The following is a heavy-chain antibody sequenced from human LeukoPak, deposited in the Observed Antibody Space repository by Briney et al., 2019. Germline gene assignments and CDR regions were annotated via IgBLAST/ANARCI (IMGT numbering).Heavy chain of an antibody. Sequence: PSETLSLTCTVSGGSISSYYWSWIRQPPGKGLEWIGYIYYSGSTNYNPSLKSRVTISVDTSKNQFSLKLSSVTAADTAVYYCARESRNSDAPFDYWGQGTLVTVSS. CDR2: IYYSGST. CDR1: GGSISSYY. J-gene: IGHJ4*02. CDR3: ARESRNSDAPFDY. V-gene: IGHV4-59*08. D-gene: IGHD1-7*01.